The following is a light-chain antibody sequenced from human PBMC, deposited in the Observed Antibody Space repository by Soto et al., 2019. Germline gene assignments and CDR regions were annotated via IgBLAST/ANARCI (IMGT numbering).Light chain of an antibody. CDR2: DVS. Sequence: QSALTQPASVSGSPGQSITISCTGTSSDVGGYKYVSWYQQHPGKAPKLMIYDVSNRPSGVSNRFSGSKSGNTASLTISGLQAEDEADYYCSSYTSSSTLDVVFGGGTKLTVL. J-gene: IGLJ2*01. CDR3: SSYTSSSTLDVV. CDR1: SSDVGGYKY. V-gene: IGLV2-14*01.